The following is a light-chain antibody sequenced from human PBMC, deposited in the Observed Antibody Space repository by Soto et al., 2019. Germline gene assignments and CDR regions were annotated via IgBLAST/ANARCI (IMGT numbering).Light chain of an antibody. CDR1: QGLSGS. CDR3: QQGHNWPLT. V-gene: IGKV1-12*01. J-gene: IGKJ5*01. Sequence: DLQMTQSPSPVSASVGDRVTITCRATQGLSGSLAWYQQKPGKAPKLLISVTSRLQSGVPSRFSGSASGTDFTLTIDSLQPEDLATYYCQQGHNWPLTFGQGTRLEIK. CDR2: VTS.